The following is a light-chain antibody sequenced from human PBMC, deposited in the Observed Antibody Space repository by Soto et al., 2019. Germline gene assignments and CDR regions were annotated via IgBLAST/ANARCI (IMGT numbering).Light chain of an antibody. CDR3: ASWDSDLDGFV. V-gene: IGLV1-51*01. CDR1: SSNIPYQF. J-gene: IGLJ1*01. Sequence: QSVLAQSPSVSAAPGQRVTISCSGSSSNIPYQFVSWYKQFPGMAPTLLIYDNSRRPSGVPDRFSATKPGPSATLDIAGLQTADEAVYYCASWDSDLDGFVFGPGTKLTVL. CDR2: DNS.